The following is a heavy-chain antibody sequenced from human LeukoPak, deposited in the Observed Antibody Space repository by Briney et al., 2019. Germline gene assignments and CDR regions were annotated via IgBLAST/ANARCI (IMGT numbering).Heavy chain of an antibody. CDR2: IHTSGLT. CDR1: GFTFSDYD. D-gene: IGHD3-3*02. Sequence: GGSLRLSCAASGFTFSDYDMRWVRQVTGKGLEWVSAIHTSGLTYYASSVKGRFIISRDNAKNSLFLQMNSLRAGDTAVYYCARELLGPHFYGMDVWGQGTTVTVSS. V-gene: IGHV3-13*01. J-gene: IGHJ6*02. CDR3: ARELLGPHFYGMDV.